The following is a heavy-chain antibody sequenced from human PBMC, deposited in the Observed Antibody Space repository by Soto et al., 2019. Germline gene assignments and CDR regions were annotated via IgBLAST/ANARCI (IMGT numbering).Heavy chain of an antibody. CDR1: GSSISSYY. D-gene: IGHD3-9*01. V-gene: IGHV4-59*01. J-gene: IGHJ5*02. Sequence: QVQLQESGPGLVKPSETLSLTCTVSGSSISSYYWSWIRQPPGKGLEWIGYIYYSGSTNYNPSLKSRVTTSVDTSKNQFSLKLSSVTAADTAVYYCASVLRYFGPTWFDPWGQGTLVTVSS. CDR2: IYYSGST. CDR3: ASVLRYFGPTWFDP.